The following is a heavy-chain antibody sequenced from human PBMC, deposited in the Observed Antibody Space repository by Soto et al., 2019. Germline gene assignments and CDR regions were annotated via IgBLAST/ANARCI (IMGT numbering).Heavy chain of an antibody. D-gene: IGHD2-15*01. J-gene: IGHJ4*02. V-gene: IGHV3-30*18. CDR2: ISYDGSNK. Sequence: GGSLRLSCAASGFTFSSYGMHWVRQAPGKGLEWVAVISYDGSNKYYADSVKGRFTISRDNSKNTLYLQMNSLRAEDTAVYYCAKGQGYCSGGSCSIDYWGQGTLVTVSS. CDR1: GFTFSSYG. CDR3: AKGQGYCSGGSCSIDY.